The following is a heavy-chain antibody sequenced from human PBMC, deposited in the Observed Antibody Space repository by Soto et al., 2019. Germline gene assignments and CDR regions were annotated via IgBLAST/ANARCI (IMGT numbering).Heavy chain of an antibody. CDR3: ARKDSGYADYMDV. D-gene: IGHD5-12*01. J-gene: IGHJ6*03. CDR2: IYYSGST. V-gene: IGHV4-31*03. Sequence: QVQLQESGPGLVKPSQTLSLTCPVSGGSISSGGYYWSWIRRHPAKGLEWIGYIYYSGSTYYNPSLKRRVTMSVDTCENQFSLRLSSVTAADTAVYYCARKDSGYADYMDVCGKGTTVTVSS. CDR1: GGSISSGGYY.